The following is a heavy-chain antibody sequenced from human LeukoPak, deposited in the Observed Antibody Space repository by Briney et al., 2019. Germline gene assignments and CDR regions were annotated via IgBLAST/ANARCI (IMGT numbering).Heavy chain of an antibody. CDR1: GGSISSGGYY. Sequence: SETLSLTCTVSGGSISSGGYYWSWIRQHPGKGLEWIGYIYYSGSTYYNPSLKSRVTISVDTSKNQFSLKLSSVTAADTAVYYCARDRRYSYGHYYYYYGTDVWGQGTTVTVSS. CDR3: ARDRRYSYGHYYYYYGTDV. D-gene: IGHD5-18*01. J-gene: IGHJ6*02. V-gene: IGHV4-31*03. CDR2: IYYSGST.